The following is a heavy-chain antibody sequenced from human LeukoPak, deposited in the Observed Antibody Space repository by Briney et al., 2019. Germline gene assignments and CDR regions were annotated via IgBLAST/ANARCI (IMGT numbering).Heavy chain of an antibody. V-gene: IGHV1-46*01. Sequence: ASVEVSCKASGYTFTSYYMHWVRQAPGQGLEWMGIINPSGGSTSYAQKFQGRVTMTRDMSTSTVYMELSSLRSEDTAVYYCARDSGPQSLDYWGQGTLVTVSS. CDR3: ARDSGPQSLDY. D-gene: IGHD4-11*01. J-gene: IGHJ4*02. CDR1: GYTFTSYY. CDR2: INPSGGST.